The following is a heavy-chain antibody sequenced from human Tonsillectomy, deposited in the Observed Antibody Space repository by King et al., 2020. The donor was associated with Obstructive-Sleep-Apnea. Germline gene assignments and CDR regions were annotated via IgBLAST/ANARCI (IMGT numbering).Heavy chain of an antibody. CDR2: SYYSGST. V-gene: IGHV4-39*07. Sequence: QLQESGPGLVKPSETLSLTCTVSGDSISSSRYYWGWIRQPPGKGLEWSGNSYYSGSTPHNPSLKSRFTISVDTSKNQFYLKLSSVTAADSAVYYCASKPDIVVVVAAEYYFDYWGQGTLVTVSS. J-gene: IGHJ4*02. CDR1: GDSISSSRYY. D-gene: IGHD2-15*01. CDR3: ASKPDIVVVVAAEYYFDY.